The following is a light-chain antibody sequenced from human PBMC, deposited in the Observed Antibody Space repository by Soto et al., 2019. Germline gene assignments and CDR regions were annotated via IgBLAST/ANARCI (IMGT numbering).Light chain of an antibody. J-gene: IGLJ2*01. Sequence: QSALTQPRSVSGSPGQSVTISCTGTSSDVGVYNYVSWYQQHPGKAPKFIIYEVSKRPSGVPDRFSGSKSGNTASLTISGLQAEDEADYYCCSYAGTYTVVFGGGTKVTVL. CDR1: SSDVGVYNY. CDR3: CSYAGTYTVV. CDR2: EVS. V-gene: IGLV2-11*01.